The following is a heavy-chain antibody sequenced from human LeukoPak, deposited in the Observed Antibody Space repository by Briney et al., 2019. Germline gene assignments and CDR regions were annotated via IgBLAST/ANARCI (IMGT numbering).Heavy chain of an antibody. V-gene: IGHV4-59*08. CDR3: ATGRSIRYFDY. CDR1: GVSIFSFY. Sequence: SETLSLSCTVSGVSIFSFYWNWVRQPPGKGLEWIGYTHYSGSTNYNPSLKSRVTISVDTSKSQFSLKLTSATAADTAVYYCATGRSIRYFDYWGQGTLLTVSS. CDR2: THYSGST. D-gene: IGHD3-9*01. J-gene: IGHJ4*02.